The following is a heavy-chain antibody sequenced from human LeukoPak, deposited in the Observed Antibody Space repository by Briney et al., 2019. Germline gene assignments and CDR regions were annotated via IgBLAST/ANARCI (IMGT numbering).Heavy chain of an antibody. CDR3: ARRPYGSGTPTYYYYGMGV. CDR2: INPNSGGT. D-gene: IGHD3-10*01. CDR1: GYTFTGYY. J-gene: IGHJ6*02. V-gene: IGHV1-2*02. Sequence: ASVKVSCKASGYTFTGYYMHWVRQAPGQGLEWMGWINPNSGGTNYAQKFQGRVTMTRDTSISTAYMELSRLRSDDTAVYYCARRPYGSGTPTYYYYGMGVWGQGTTVTVSS.